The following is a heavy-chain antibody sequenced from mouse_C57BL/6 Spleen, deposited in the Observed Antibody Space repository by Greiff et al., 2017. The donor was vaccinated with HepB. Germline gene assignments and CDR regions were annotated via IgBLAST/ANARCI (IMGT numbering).Heavy chain of an antibody. D-gene: IGHD2-3*01. CDR2: ISYDGSN. V-gene: IGHV3-6*01. Sequence: EVQLQESGPGLVKPSQSLSLTCSVPGYSITSGYYWNWIRQFPGNKLEWMGYISYDGSNNYNPSLKNRIPITRDTTKNQFFLKLNSVTTEDTATYYCASEWLLYYLDYWGQGTTLTVSS. CDR1: GYSITSGYY. CDR3: ASEWLLYYLDY. J-gene: IGHJ2*01.